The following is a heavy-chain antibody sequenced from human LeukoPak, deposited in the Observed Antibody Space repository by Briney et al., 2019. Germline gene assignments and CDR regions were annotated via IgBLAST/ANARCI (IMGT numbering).Heavy chain of an antibody. Sequence: ASVKVSCKASGYTFPSYFMHWVRQAPGQGLEWMGIINPTGGSTTYAQKFQGRVTMTRNTSTSTVYMELSSLRSDDTAVYYCARTAARRFDYWGQGTLVTVSS. V-gene: IGHV1-46*01. CDR2: INPTGGST. D-gene: IGHD6-6*01. J-gene: IGHJ4*02. CDR3: ARTAARRFDY. CDR1: GYTFPSYF.